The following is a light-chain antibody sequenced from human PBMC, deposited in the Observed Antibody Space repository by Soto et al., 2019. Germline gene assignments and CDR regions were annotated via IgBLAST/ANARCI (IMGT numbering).Light chain of an antibody. V-gene: IGKV3-15*01. CDR2: AAS. CDR3: LHYDNWPPWT. CDR1: QSVNRN. J-gene: IGKJ1*01. Sequence: EIVMTQSPATLSVSPGERATLSCRASQSVNRNLAWYQQKPGQAPRLLIYAASTRANGIPARFRGSGSGTEFILTISSLQSEDFAVYYCLHYDNWPPWTFGQGTKVEIK.